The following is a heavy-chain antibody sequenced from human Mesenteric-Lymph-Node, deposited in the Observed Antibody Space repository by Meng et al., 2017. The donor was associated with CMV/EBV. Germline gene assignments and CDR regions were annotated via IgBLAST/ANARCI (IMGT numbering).Heavy chain of an antibody. Sequence: SETLFLTCTVSGGSISSSSYFWGWIRQPPGKGLEWIGSIYYSGSTYYNPSLKSRVTISIDTSKNQFSLKLSSVTAADTAVYYCARRGYYDSRGYYSADYWGQGTLVTVSS. V-gene: IGHV4-39*07. CDR1: GGSISSSSYF. CDR2: IYYSGST. CDR3: ARRGYYDSRGYYSADY. J-gene: IGHJ4*02. D-gene: IGHD3-22*01.